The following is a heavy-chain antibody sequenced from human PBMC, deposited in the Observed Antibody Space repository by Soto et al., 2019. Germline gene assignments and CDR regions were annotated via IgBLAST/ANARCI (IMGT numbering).Heavy chain of an antibody. V-gene: IGHV1-69*12. CDR3: ARIEGYCSGGTCYRGSGDY. J-gene: IGHJ4*02. Sequence: QGQLVQSGAEVKKPGSSVKVSCKASGGTFSNYSINWVRQAPGQGLEWMGGIIPFFGTANYAQKFQGRVTITADESATTAYMEVTSLRSDDTAVYYCARIEGYCSGGTCYRGSGDYWGQGTMVAVSS. D-gene: IGHD2-15*01. CDR1: GGTFSNYS. CDR2: IIPFFGTA.